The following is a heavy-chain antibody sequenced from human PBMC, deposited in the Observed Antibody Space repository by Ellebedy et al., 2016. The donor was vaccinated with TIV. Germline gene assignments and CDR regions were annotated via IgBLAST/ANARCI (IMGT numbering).Heavy chain of an antibody. CDR3: ATDLRGYDSGRYNWFNP. V-gene: IGHV1-69*13. J-gene: IGHJ5*02. CDR1: GGTFSSYA. Sequence: SSVKVSCXASGGTFSSYAISWVRQAPGQGLEWMGGIIPIFGTANYAQKFQGRVTITADESTSTAYMELSSLRSEDTAVYYCATDLRGYDSGRYNWFNPWGQGTLVTVSS. D-gene: IGHD5-12*01. CDR2: IIPIFGTA.